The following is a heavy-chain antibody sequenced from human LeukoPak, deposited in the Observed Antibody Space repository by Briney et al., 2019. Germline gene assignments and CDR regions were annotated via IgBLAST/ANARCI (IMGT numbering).Heavy chain of an antibody. CDR3: ARALRNYEVLDYCYYYMDV. Sequence: PSETLSLTCTVSGGSISSYYWSWIRQPAGKGLEWIGRIYTSGSTNYNPSLKSRVTMSVDTSKNQFSLKLSSVTAADTAVYYCARALRNYEVLDYCYYYMDVWGKGTTVTVSS. J-gene: IGHJ6*03. D-gene: IGHD4-11*01. V-gene: IGHV4-4*07. CDR2: IYTSGST. CDR1: GGSISSYY.